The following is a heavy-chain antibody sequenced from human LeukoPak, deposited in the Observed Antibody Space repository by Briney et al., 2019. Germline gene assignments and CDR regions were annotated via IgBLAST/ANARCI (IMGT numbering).Heavy chain of an antibody. D-gene: IGHD1-26*01. CDR1: GFTFSSYA. J-gene: IGHJ4*02. CDR3: AKWPEGATPKFHH. Sequence: PGGSLRLSCAASGFTFSSYAMSWVRQAPGEGLEAPGKGLEWVSTISASGHVTYYPDSVRGRFTISRDNSKSTLHLQMDSLRAEDSALYYCAKWPEGATPKFHHWGQGTLVTVSS. CDR2: ISASGHVT. V-gene: IGHV3-23*01.